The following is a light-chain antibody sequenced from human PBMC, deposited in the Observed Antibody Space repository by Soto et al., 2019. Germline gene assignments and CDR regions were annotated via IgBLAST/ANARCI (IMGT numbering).Light chain of an antibody. CDR2: DAS. Sequence: DIQMTQSPSTLSASVGDRVTITCRASQSISSWLAWYQQKPGSAPKLVIYDASSLESGVPSRFSGSGSGTEFTLTISSLQPDDFATYYCQQYDTYWTVGQGTKVDSK. CDR3: QQYDTYWT. J-gene: IGKJ1*01. V-gene: IGKV1-5*01. CDR1: QSISSW.